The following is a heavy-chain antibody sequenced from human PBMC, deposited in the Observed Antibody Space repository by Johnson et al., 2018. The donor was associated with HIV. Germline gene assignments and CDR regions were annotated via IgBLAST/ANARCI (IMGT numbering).Heavy chain of an antibody. CDR2: ISYDGNNT. J-gene: IGHJ3*02. D-gene: IGHD3-16*01. CDR1: GFTFSSYA. CDR3: AKPMGGDDAFDI. V-gene: IGHV3-30*18. Sequence: QVQLVESGGGVVQPGRSLRLSCAASGFTFSSYAMHWVRQAPGKGLEWVAVISYDGNNTYYADSVKGRFTISRDNSKNTLYLQMNSLRDEDTAVYYCAKPMGGDDAFDIWGQGTTVTVSS.